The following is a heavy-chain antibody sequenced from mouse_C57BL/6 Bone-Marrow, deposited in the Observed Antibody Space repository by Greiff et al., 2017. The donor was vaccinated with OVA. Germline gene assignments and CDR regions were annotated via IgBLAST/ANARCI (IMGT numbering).Heavy chain of an antibody. J-gene: IGHJ1*03. CDR1: GFTFSDYG. CDR2: ISSGSSTI. CDR3: APVYGYNWYFDV. D-gene: IGHD2-2*01. Sequence: EVKLVESGGGLVKPGGSLKLSCAASGFTFSDYGMHWVRQAPEKGLEWVAYISSGSSTIYYADTVKGRFTISRDNAKNTLFLQMTSLRSEDTAMYYCAPVYGYNWYFDVWGTETTVTVSS. V-gene: IGHV5-17*01.